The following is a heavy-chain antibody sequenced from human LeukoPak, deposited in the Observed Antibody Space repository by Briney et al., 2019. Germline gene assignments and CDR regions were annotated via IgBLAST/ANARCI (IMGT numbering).Heavy chain of an antibody. CDR2: INGDATST. V-gene: IGHV3-74*01. D-gene: IGHD5-18*01. CDR3: ASGYSYGYYYLDF. CDR1: GFTFSSRW. Sequence: GGSLRLSCAASGFTFSSRWMYWVRQASGKGLVLVSRINGDATSTTYGDSVKGRFTISRDNAKNTLYLHMNSLRGEDTAVYYCASGYSYGYYYLDFWGQGTLVTVSS. J-gene: IGHJ4*02.